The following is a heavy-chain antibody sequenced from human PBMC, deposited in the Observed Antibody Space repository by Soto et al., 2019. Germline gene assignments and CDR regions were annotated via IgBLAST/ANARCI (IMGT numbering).Heavy chain of an antibody. CDR1: GYSFTSYW. J-gene: IGHJ6*02. CDR3: ARRIAAAGTLGHYYGMDV. Sequence: GESLKISCKGSGYSFTSYWIGWVRQMPGKGLEWMGIIYPGDSDTRYSPSFQGQVTISAGKSISTAYLQWSSLRASDTAMYYCARRIAAAGTLGHYYGMDVWGQGTTVTVSS. V-gene: IGHV5-51*01. D-gene: IGHD6-13*01. CDR2: IYPGDSDT.